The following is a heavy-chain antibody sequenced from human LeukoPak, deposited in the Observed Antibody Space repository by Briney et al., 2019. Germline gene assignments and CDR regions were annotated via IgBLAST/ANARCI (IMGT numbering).Heavy chain of an antibody. CDR3: ARSYYYGSGPYYYGMDV. V-gene: IGHV4-34*01. J-gene: IGHJ6*04. CDR2: INHSGST. D-gene: IGHD3-10*01. Sequence: SETLSLTCAVYGGSFSGYYWSWIRQPPGKGLEWIGEINHSGSTNYNPSLKSRDTISVDTSKNQFSLKLSSVTAADTAVYYCARSYYYGSGPYYYGMDVWGKGTTVTVSS. CDR1: GGSFSGYY.